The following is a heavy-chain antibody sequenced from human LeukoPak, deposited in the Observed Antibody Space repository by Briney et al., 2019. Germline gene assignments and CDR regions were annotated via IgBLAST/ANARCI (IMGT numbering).Heavy chain of an antibody. Sequence: GGSLRLSCAGSGFTFNSYSMYWVRQAPGKGLEWVSSISSSSSHMFYADSVKGRFSIYRDNANNSLYLQMNSLRAEDTAVYYCVRDSGSSYGYYFLHWGQGTLVTVSS. V-gene: IGHV3-21*01. CDR2: ISSSSSHM. D-gene: IGHD1-26*01. CDR3: VRDSGSSYGYYFLH. J-gene: IGHJ1*01. CDR1: GFTFNSYS.